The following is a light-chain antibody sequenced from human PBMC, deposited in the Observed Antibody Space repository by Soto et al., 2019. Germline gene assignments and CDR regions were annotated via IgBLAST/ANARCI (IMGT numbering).Light chain of an antibody. V-gene: IGKV1-5*03. CDR3: QQYNTYPWT. CDR1: ESVRSW. J-gene: IGKJ1*01. Sequence: DIQMTQSPSTLSASIGDRVTITCRASESVRSWLAWYQQKPGKAPKFLIYKASSLESGVPSRFSGSGSGTEFTLTISGLQPDDFDTYYCQQYNTYPWTLGQGTKVDIK. CDR2: KAS.